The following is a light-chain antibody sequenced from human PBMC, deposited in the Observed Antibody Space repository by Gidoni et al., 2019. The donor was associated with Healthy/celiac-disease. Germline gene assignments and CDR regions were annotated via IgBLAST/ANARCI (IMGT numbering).Light chain of an antibody. V-gene: IGKV1-5*03. CDR3: QQYNSYWVT. CDR1: QSISIW. Sequence: DIQITQSPSTLSASVGDRVTITCRASQSISIWLAWYQQKPGKAPKLLIYKASSLESGVPSRFSGSGSGTEFTLTISSLQPDDFATYYCQQYNSYWVTFGPGTKVDIK. CDR2: KAS. J-gene: IGKJ3*01.